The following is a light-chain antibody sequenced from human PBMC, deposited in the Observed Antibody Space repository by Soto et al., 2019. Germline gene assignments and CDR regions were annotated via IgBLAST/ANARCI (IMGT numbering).Light chain of an antibody. J-gene: IGLJ1*01. CDR2: EVT. CDR3: SSFTSRGTYV. V-gene: IGLV2-14*01. CDR1: SNDVGGYNY. Sequence: QSALTQPASVSGSAGQSITISCTGTSNDVGGYNYVSWYQQNPGKAPKVMIYEVTYRPSGVSNRFSGSKSGNTASLTISGLQAEDEADYYCSSFTSRGTYVFGTGTKLTVL.